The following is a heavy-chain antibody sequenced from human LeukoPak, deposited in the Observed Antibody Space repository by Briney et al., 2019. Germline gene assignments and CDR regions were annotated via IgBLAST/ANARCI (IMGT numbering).Heavy chain of an antibody. Sequence: GGSLRLSCAASGFIFSRYWMTWVRQAPGKGLEWVANIDQDGNEKFYVDSVKGRFTISRDDAENSLYLQMNSLRVEDTALYYCVRDQGVANDYWGQGTLVTVSS. J-gene: IGHJ4*02. V-gene: IGHV3-7*01. CDR1: GFIFSRYW. CDR3: VRDQGVANDY. CDR2: IDQDGNEK. D-gene: IGHD2-15*01.